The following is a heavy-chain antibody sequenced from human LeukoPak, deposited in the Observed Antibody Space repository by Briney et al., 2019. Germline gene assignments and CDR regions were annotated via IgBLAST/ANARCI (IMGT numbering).Heavy chain of an antibody. CDR3: ARKYSSSWSFDC. D-gene: IGHD6-13*01. CDR1: GFTFSSYA. J-gene: IGHJ4*02. V-gene: IGHV3-23*01. Sequence: GGSLRLSCAASGFTFSSYAMSWVRQAPGKGLEWVSAISGSGGSTYYADSVKGRFTISRDNSKNTLYLQMNSLRAEDTAVYYCARKYSSSWSFDCWGQGSLVTVSS. CDR2: ISGSGGST.